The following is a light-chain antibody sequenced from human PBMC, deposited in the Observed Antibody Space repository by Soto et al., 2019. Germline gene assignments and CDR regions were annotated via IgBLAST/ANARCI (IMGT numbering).Light chain of an antibody. J-gene: IGKJ3*01. CDR2: GAS. CDR1: QSVSNNY. CDR3: QLYGRSPPFT. V-gene: IGKV3-20*01. Sequence: EIVLTQSPGTLSLSPGERATLACRASQSVSNNYLAWYQQRPGQAPRVLIYGASVRATGTPDRFSGSGSGTDFSLTLSRLEPEDFAVYYCQLYGRSPPFTFVPGTTVDIK.